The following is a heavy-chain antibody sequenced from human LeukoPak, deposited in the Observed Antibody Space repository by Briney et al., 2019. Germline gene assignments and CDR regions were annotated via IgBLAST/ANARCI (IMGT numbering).Heavy chain of an antibody. CDR3: AKDLRAQWAFDY. V-gene: IGHV3-30*18. CDR2: ISYDGSSK. J-gene: IGHJ4*02. Sequence: GRSLRLSCAASGFTFSSYGMHWVRQAPGKGLEWVAVISYDGSSKYYADSVKGRFTISRDNSKNTLYLQMNSLRAEDTAVYYCAKDLRAQWAFDYWGQGTLVTVSS. D-gene: IGHD1-26*01. CDR1: GFTFSSYG.